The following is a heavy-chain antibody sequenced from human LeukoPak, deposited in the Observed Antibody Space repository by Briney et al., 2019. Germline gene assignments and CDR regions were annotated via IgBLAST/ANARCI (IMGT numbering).Heavy chain of an antibody. V-gene: IGHV3-23*01. J-gene: IGHJ4*02. D-gene: IGHD1-26*01. Sequence: GGSLRLSCAASGFTFSSYAMSWVRQAPGKGLEWVSAISGSGGSTYYADSVKGRFTISRDNSKNTLYLQMNSLRAEDTAVYYCARSGSYLYYFDCWGQGTLVTVSS. CDR3: ARSGSYLYYFDC. CDR1: GFTFSSYA. CDR2: ISGSGGST.